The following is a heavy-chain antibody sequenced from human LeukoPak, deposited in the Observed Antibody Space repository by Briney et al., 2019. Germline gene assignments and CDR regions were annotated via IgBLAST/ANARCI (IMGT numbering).Heavy chain of an antibody. V-gene: IGHV4-4*02. CDR3: ARLSADSSGYWIFDY. Sequence: PSETLSLTCAVSGGSISSSNWWSWVRQPPGKGLEWIGEIYHSGSTNYNPSLKSRVTISVDKSKNQFSLKLSSVTAADTAVYYCARLSADSSGYWIFDYWGQGTLVTVSS. D-gene: IGHD3-22*01. CDR1: GGSISSSNW. CDR2: IYHSGST. J-gene: IGHJ4*02.